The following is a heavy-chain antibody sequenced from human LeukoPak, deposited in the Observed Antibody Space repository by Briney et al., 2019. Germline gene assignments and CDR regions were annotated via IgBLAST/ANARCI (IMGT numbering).Heavy chain of an antibody. Sequence: ASVKVSCKASGGTFSCYAISWVRQAPGQGLEWMGWISAYNGNTNYAQKLQGRVTMTTDTSTSTAYMELRSLRSDDTAVYYCARIDFVDGSGSYYNVVSLDPWGQGTLVTVSS. CDR3: ARIDFVDGSGSYYNVVSLDP. D-gene: IGHD3-10*01. CDR2: ISAYNGNT. CDR1: GGTFSCYA. J-gene: IGHJ5*02. V-gene: IGHV1-18*01.